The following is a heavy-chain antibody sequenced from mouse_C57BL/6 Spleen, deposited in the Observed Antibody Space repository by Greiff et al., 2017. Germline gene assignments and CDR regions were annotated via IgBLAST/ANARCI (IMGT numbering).Heavy chain of an antibody. CDR3: ARDGYNWYFDV. D-gene: IGHD2-2*01. V-gene: IGHV5-4*01. Sequence: EVKLVESGGGLVKPGGSLKLSCAASGFTFSSYAMSWVRQTPEKRLEWVAAISDGGSYTYYPDNVKSRFTISRDNAKNNLYLQMSHLKSEDTAMYYCARDGYNWYFDVWGTGTTVTVSS. CDR1: GFTFSSYA. CDR2: ISDGGSYT. J-gene: IGHJ1*03.